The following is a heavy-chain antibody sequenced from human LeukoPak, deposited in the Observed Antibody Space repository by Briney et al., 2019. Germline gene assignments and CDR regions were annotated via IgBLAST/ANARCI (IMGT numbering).Heavy chain of an antibody. Sequence: GGSLRLSCEASGFTFTSHGMHWVRQAPGKGLEWLAVISYDGSNEYYSDSVKGRFTISRDNAKNSLYLQMNSLRAEDMAVYYCARDAWGSRPGAFDIWGQGTMVTVSS. V-gene: IGHV3-30*03. CDR1: GFTFTSHG. CDR3: ARDAWGSRPGAFDI. D-gene: IGHD6-13*01. CDR2: ISYDGSNE. J-gene: IGHJ3*02.